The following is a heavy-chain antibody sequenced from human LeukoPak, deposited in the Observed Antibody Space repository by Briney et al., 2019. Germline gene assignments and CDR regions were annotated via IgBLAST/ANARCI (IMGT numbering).Heavy chain of an antibody. D-gene: IGHD6-6*01. J-gene: IGHJ4*02. Sequence: ASVKVSCKASGYTFTSYGIRWGRQDPGQGLEWMGWISAYNGNTNYAQKLQGRDTMTTDTSTSTAYMELRSLRSDDTAVYYCARRKYSSSSDPYWGQGTLVTVSS. V-gene: IGHV1-18*01. CDR3: ARRKYSSSSDPY. CDR2: ISAYNGNT. CDR1: GYTFTSYG.